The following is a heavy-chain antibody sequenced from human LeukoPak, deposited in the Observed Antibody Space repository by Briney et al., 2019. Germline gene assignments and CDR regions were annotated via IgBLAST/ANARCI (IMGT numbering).Heavy chain of an antibody. D-gene: IGHD2-2*01. V-gene: IGHV3-7*01. CDR1: GFTFSIYW. Sequence: TGGSMRLSCAASGFTFSIYWMSWVRQAPGKGLGWVANIKQDGNEKYYVDSVKGRFTISRDNAKNSLYLQMNSLRAEDMAVYYCARNHIVVVPTATGDYYYYHMDVGGKGTTVMVS. J-gene: IGHJ6*03. CDR3: ARNHIVVVPTATGDYYYYHMDV. CDR2: IKQDGNEK.